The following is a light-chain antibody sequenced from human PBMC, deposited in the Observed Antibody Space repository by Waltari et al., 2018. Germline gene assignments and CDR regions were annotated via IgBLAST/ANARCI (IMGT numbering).Light chain of an antibody. CDR1: NIGSQT. CDR2: DDG. CDR3: QVWDSSSDQII. J-gene: IGLJ2*01. Sequence: SYILTQSSSVSVAPGETATISCGGNNIGSQTVQWYQQRPGQAPVLVVHDDGDRPSGIPERFSGSNSGNTATLTISRVEAGDEADYSCQVWDSSSDQIIFGGGTKLTVL. V-gene: IGLV3-21*02.